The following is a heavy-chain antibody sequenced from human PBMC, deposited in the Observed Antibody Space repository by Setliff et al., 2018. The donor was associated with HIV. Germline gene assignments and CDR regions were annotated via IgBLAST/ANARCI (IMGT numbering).Heavy chain of an antibody. J-gene: IGHJ4*02. Sequence: PSETLSLTCTVSGDSISSGDYYWSWIRQPPGKGLEWIGNIYYTGTAYYNPSLKSRGTISVDTSKNQFSLKLSSVTDADTAMYYCARATGYSSGWRINYFDHWGQGTPVTVSS. CDR1: GDSISSGDYY. V-gene: IGHV4-30-4*08. CDR2: IYYTGTA. CDR3: ARATGYSSGWRINYFDH. D-gene: IGHD6-19*01.